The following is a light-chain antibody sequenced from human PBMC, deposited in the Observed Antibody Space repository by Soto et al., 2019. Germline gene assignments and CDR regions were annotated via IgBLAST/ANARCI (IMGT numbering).Light chain of an antibody. Sequence: EILFTQSPGTLSLSPGERATLSCRASQSVSSSYLAWYQQKPGKAPRLLIYGASSRAIGIPDRLSGSGSGTEFTLTIRSLQSEDFAVYYCHQYNFWPTFGQGTKVDIK. V-gene: IGKV3-20*01. CDR1: QSVSSSY. J-gene: IGKJ1*01. CDR3: HQYNFWPT. CDR2: GAS.